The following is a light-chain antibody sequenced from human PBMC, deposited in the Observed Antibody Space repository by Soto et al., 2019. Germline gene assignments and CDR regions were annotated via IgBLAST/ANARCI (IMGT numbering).Light chain of an antibody. CDR1: SSNIGAGYD. V-gene: IGLV1-40*01. J-gene: IGLJ2*01. CDR3: QSYDSSLSAAV. CDR2: GTS. Sequence: QSVPTQPPSVSGAPGQKVIISCTGSSSNIGAGYDVHWYQQLPGTAPKLLIYGTSNRPSGVPDRLSGSKSGTSASLAITGLQVEDEADYYCQSYDSSLSAAVFGGGTKLTVL.